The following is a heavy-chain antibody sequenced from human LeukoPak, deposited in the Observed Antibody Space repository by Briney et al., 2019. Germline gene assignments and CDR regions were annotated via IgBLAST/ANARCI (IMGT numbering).Heavy chain of an antibody. V-gene: IGHV4-61*02. J-gene: IGHJ4*02. D-gene: IGHD6-6*01. CDR2: IYTSGST. CDR3: ARHNEQLVFPSYFDY. Sequence: SQTLSLTCTVSGGSISSGSYYWSWIRQPAGKGLEWIGRIYTSGSTNYNPSLKSRVTISVDTSKNQFSLKLSSVTAADTAVYYCARHNEQLVFPSYFDYWGQGTLVTVSS. CDR1: GGSISSGSYY.